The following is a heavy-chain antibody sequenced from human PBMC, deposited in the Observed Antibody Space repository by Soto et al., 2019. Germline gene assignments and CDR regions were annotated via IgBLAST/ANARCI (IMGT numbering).Heavy chain of an antibody. J-gene: IGHJ4*02. CDR1: GGSINSYF. CDR2: IYYSGST. V-gene: IGHV4-59*01. CDR3: ARAGTNMVQFDY. D-gene: IGHD3-10*01. Sequence: ETLSLTCTVSGGSINSYFWSWIRQSPGKGLEWIGRIYYSGSTSYSPSLKSRVSISVDTSKNQFSLEVHSVTAADTAVYYCARAGTNMVQFDYWGQGTLVTVSS.